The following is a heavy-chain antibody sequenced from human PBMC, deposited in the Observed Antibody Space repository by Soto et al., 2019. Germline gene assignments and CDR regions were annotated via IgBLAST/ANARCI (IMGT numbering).Heavy chain of an antibody. J-gene: IGHJ5*02. V-gene: IGHV1-69*06. Sequence: ASVKVSCKASGGTFSSYAISWVRQAPGQGLEWMGGIIPIFGTANYAQKFQGRVTITADKSTSTAYMELSSLRSEDTAVYYCARGVVRYYYGSGSYHNWFDPWGQGTLVTVSS. CDR1: GGTFSSYA. D-gene: IGHD3-10*01. CDR2: IIPIFGTA. CDR3: ARGVVRYYYGSGSYHNWFDP.